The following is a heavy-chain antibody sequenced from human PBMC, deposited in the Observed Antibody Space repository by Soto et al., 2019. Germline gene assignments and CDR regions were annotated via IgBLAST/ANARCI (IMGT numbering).Heavy chain of an antibody. D-gene: IGHD5-12*01. Sequence: SETLSLTCSVSGASINHNYWSWIRQSPGRGLEWIGFVYYTGTTTTKYNPSLQSRVAMSVDSPKNQFSLKLTSMTAADTAFYYCAKYRRTDAEGYRLDFWGPGTLVTAPQ. CDR2: VYYTGTT. CDR3: AKYRRTDAEGYRLDF. CDR1: GASINHNY. V-gene: IGHV4-59*01. J-gene: IGHJ4*02.